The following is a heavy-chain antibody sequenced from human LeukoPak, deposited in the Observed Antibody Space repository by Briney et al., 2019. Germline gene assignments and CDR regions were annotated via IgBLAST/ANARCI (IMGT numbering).Heavy chain of an antibody. D-gene: IGHD5-24*01. Sequence: SETLSLTCTVSGGSISSSSYYWGWIRQPPGKGLEWIGSIYYSGSTYYNPSLKSRVTISVDTSKNQFSLKLSSVTAADTAVYYCASPRDGHNLGDAFDIWGQGTMVTVSS. V-gene: IGHV4-39*01. CDR1: GGSISSSSYY. J-gene: IGHJ3*02. CDR3: ASPRDGHNLGDAFDI. CDR2: IYYSGST.